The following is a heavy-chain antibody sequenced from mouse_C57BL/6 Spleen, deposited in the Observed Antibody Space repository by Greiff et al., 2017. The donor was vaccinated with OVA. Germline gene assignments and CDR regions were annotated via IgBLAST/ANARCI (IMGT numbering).Heavy chain of an antibody. Sequence: VQLQQSGPGLVQPSQSLSITCTVSGFSLTSYGVHWVRQSPGKGLEWLGVIWRGGSTDYNAAFISRLSISKDNSKSQVFFKMNSVQADDTAIDYSARKNYEYDGGGLDYWGQGTTLTVSS. V-gene: IGHV2-2*01. D-gene: IGHD2-4*01. J-gene: IGHJ2*01. CDR2: IWRGGST. CDR3: ARKNYEYDGGGLDY. CDR1: GFSLTSYG.